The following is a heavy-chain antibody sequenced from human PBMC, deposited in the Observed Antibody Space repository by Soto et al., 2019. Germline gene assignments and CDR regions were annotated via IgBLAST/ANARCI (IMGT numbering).Heavy chain of an antibody. Sequence: HPGESLRLSCSASGFTFSIYAMHWVRQAPGKGLEYVSSISTNGGSTHYADSVKGRITISRDNGKNSLYLQMNSLSVEDTALYYCVGGSGWLQTDWGQGT. V-gene: IGHV3-64D*06. CDR2: ISTNGGST. J-gene: IGHJ4*02. D-gene: IGHD6-19*01. CDR1: GFTFSIYA. CDR3: VGGSGWLQTD.